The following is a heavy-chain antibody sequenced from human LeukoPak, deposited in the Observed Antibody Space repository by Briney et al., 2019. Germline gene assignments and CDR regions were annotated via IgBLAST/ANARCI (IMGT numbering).Heavy chain of an antibody. CDR3: ARELIQLWLETPFDY. D-gene: IGHD5-18*01. CDR1: GYSISSGYY. CDR2: IYHSGST. Sequence: SETLSLTCTVSGYSISSGYYWGWIRQPPGKGLEWIGSIYHSGSTYYNPSLKSRVTISVDTSRSQFSLKLSSVTAADTAVYYCARELIQLWLETPFDYWGQGTLVTVSS. J-gene: IGHJ4*02. V-gene: IGHV4-38-2*02.